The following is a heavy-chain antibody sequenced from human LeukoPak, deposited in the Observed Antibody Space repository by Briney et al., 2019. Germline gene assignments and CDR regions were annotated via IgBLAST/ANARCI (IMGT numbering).Heavy chain of an antibody. CDR1: GFTFSSYS. CDR2: ISSSSSYI. D-gene: IGHD3-3*01. Sequence: GGSLRLSCAASGFTFSSYSMNWVRQAPGKGLEWVSSISSSSSYIYYADSVKGRFTTSRDNAKNSLYLQMSSLRAEDTAVYYCARAPLEWLLGGIYYFDYWGQGTLVTVSS. V-gene: IGHV3-21*01. J-gene: IGHJ4*02. CDR3: ARAPLEWLLGGIYYFDY.